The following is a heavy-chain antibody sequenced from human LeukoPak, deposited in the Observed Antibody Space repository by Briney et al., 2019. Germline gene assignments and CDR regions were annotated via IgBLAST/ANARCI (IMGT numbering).Heavy chain of an antibody. V-gene: IGHV3-33*01. D-gene: IGHD5-24*01. J-gene: IGHJ5*02. CDR1: GFTLSSYG. CDR2: IWYDGSNK. Sequence: PGRSLRLSCAASGFTLSSYGMHWVRQAPGKGLEWVAVIWYDGSNKYYADSVKGRFTISRDNSKNTLYLQMNSLRAEDTAVYYCARGRDGYNGGFDPWGQGTLVTVSS. CDR3: ARGRDGYNGGFDP.